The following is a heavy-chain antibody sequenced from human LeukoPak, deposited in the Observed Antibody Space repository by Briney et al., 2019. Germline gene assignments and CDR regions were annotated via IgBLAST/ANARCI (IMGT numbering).Heavy chain of an antibody. J-gene: IGHJ6*03. V-gene: IGHV3-66*02. D-gene: IGHD3-16*01. CDR3: ARDGVSYYYYMDD. Sequence: GGSLRLSCAASGFTVSSNYMSWVRQAPGKGLEWVSVIYSGGSTYYSDSVKGRFTISRDNSKNTLYLQMNSLRAEDTAVYYCARDGVSYYYYMDDWGKGTTVTVSS. CDR1: GFTVSSNY. CDR2: IYSGGST.